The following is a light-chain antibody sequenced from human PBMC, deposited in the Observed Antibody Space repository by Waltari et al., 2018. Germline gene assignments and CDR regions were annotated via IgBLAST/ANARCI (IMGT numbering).Light chain of an antibody. V-gene: IGLV1-44*01. CDR3: ATWDANVNAQVV. Sequence: QSALTQPPSVSGTPGQTVTISCSGTRSNIGANTVNLSQPVPGTAPKLLIFSDNPRSSGIPDRFSGSKSGTSASLAISGLQSDDEADYFCATWDANVNAQVVFGGGTTVTV. CDR2: SDN. CDR1: RSNIGANT. J-gene: IGLJ2*01.